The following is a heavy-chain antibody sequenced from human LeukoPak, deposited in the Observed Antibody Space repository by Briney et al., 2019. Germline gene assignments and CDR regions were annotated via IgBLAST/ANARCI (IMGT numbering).Heavy chain of an antibody. CDR3: AKGGIEDYYGMDV. CDR1: GFTFSSYT. D-gene: IGHD3-10*01. J-gene: IGHJ6*02. Sequence: PGGSLRLSCAASGFTFSSYTMNWVRQPPGKGLEWVSNIGTSSTTIYYADSVKGRFTISRDNAKNSLYLQMNSLRAEDTAVYYCAKGGIEDYYGMDVWGQGTTVTVSS. V-gene: IGHV3-48*01. CDR2: IGTSSTTI.